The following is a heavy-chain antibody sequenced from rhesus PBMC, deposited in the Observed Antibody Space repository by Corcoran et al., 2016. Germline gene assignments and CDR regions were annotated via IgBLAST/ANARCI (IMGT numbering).Heavy chain of an antibody. V-gene: IGHV3-8*01. D-gene: IGHD3-9*01. CDR3: ATGTRNAFDF. CDR1: GFTFGSYG. J-gene: IGHJ3*01. CDR2: INTGGGST. Sequence: EVQLVESGGGLVQPGGSLRLSCAASGFTFGSYGMHWARQAPGKGLEWVSAINTGGGSTCYTDSVKGRFTISRENAKNTLYLQMDSLRAEDTAVYYCATGTRNAFDFWGQGLRVTVSS.